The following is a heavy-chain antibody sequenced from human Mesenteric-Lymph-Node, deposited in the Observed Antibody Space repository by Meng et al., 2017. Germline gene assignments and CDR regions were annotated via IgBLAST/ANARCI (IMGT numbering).Heavy chain of an antibody. CDR2: IYYSGTT. CDR3: ARLGDCRSTNCLDY. J-gene: IGHJ4*02. Sequence: PPLEWGPGWCQRSWPLPLTCTVSGGSNSSSSFYWGWIRQPPGKGLEWIGNIYYSGTTYYNPSLKSRVTISVDTSKNQFSLKLSSVSAADTAVYYCARLGDCRSTNCLDYWGQGTLVTVSS. V-gene: IGHV4-39*01. D-gene: IGHD2-2*01. CDR1: GGSNSSSSFY.